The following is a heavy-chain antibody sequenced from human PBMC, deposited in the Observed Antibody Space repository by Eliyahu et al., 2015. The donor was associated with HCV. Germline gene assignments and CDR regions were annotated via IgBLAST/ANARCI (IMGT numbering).Heavy chain of an antibody. D-gene: IGHD3-22*01. J-gene: IGHJ5*02. CDR1: GYSVTDTS. Sequence: QVQLVQSGAEVKKPGASVKVSCEVSGYSVTDTSIYWVRQAPGKGPEWMGGFDPEDGERIYAQKFQGRVTMTEDTSTATAYMQLSSLGSDDTAVYYCVILNYYDSSGYWFDPWGQGTLVTVSS. CDR2: FDPEDGER. CDR3: VILNYYDSSGYWFDP. V-gene: IGHV1-24*01.